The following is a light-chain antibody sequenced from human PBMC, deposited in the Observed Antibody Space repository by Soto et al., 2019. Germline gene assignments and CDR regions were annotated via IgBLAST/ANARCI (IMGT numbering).Light chain of an antibody. V-gene: IGKV3-15*01. CDR2: AAS. J-gene: IGKJ1*01. CDR3: QQYYSYPWT. CDR1: QSVSIS. Sequence: EIVMTQSPATLSVSPGQRATLSCRASQSVSISLAWYQQKPGQAPRLLIYAASTRATGIPDRFSGSGSGTDFTLTISCLQSEDFATYYCQQYYSYPWTFGQGTKVEIK.